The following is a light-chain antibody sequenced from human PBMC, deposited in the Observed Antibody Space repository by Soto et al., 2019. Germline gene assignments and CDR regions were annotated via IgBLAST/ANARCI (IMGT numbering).Light chain of an antibody. CDR2: DAS. CDR1: QSFSSL. Sequence: EIVLTQSPATLSLSPGERASLSCRASQSFSSLLAWYQQKSAQAPTLLIYDASKRATGIPVRFSGRGSETDCTLPITSLEPEDFAVYFCQQRSNWPPVITFGQGTRLE. V-gene: IGKV3-11*01. CDR3: QQRSNWPPVIT. J-gene: IGKJ5*01.